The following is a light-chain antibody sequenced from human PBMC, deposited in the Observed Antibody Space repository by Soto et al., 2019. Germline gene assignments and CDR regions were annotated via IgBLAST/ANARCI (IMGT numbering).Light chain of an antibody. CDR2: DAS. CDR1: QSVDSY. V-gene: IGKV3-11*01. CDR3: QQHSNLLT. J-gene: IGKJ4*01. Sequence: PGERATLSCRASQSVDSYLAWYQQKPGQAPRLLIFDASNRATGIPARFSGSGSGTDFTLTISSLEPEDFAVYYCQQHSNLLTFGGGTKVEIK.